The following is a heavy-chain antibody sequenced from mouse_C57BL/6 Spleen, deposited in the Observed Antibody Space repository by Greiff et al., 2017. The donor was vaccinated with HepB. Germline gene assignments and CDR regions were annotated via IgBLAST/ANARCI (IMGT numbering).Heavy chain of an antibody. CDR1: GYAFTNYL. V-gene: IGHV1-54*01. J-gene: IGHJ1*03. CDR3: ARVVTGGYLDV. Sequence: QVQLQQSGAELVRPGTSVKVSCKASGYAFTNYLIEWVKQRPGQGLEWIGVINPGSGGTNYNEKFKGKATLTADKSSSTAYMQLSSLTSADSAVYFCARVVTGGYLDVWGTGTTVTVSS. CDR2: INPGSGGT.